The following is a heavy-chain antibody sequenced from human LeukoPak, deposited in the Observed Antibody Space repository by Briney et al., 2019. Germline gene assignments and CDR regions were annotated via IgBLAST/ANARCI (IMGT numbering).Heavy chain of an antibody. CDR1: GYTFTGYY. CDR3: ASVTKLWSLFDY. J-gene: IGHJ4*02. D-gene: IGHD5-18*01. V-gene: IGHV1-2*06. Sequence: ASVKVSCKASGYTFTGYYMHWVRQAPGQGLEWMGRINPNSGGTNYAQKFQGRVTMTRDTSISTAYMELSRLRSDDTAVYYCASVTKLWSLFDYWGQGTLVTVSS. CDR2: INPNSGGT.